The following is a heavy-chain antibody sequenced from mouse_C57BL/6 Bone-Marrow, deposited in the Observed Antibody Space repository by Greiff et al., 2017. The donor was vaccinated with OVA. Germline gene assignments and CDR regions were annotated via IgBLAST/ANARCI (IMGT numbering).Heavy chain of an antibody. D-gene: IGHD3-2*02. Sequence: EVMLVESGGGLVQPGGSLKLSCAASGFTFSDYYMYWVRQTPEKRLEWVAYISNGGGSTYSPDTVKGRFTISRDNAKNTLYLQMSRLKSEDTSMYYCAREGTAQAFYAMCYWGQGTSVTVSS. J-gene: IGHJ4*01. CDR1: GFTFSDYY. V-gene: IGHV5-12*01. CDR3: AREGTAQAFYAMCY. CDR2: ISNGGGST.